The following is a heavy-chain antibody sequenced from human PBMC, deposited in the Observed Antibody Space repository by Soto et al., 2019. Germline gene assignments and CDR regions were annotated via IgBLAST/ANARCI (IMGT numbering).Heavy chain of an antibody. D-gene: IGHD3-10*01. V-gene: IGHV1-3*01. CDR2: INAGNGNT. CDR1: GYTFTSYA. J-gene: IGHJ3*02. CDR3: ASPHRVPDAFDI. Sequence: QVQLVQSGAEVKKPGASVKVSCKASGYTFTSYAMHWVRQAPGQRLEWMGWINAGNGNTKYSQKFQGRVTITRDTAASTAYMELGSLRSEDTAVYYCASPHRVPDAFDIWGQGTMVTVSS.